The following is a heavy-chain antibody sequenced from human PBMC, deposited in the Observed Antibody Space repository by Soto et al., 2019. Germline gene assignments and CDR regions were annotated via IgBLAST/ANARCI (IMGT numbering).Heavy chain of an antibody. CDR1: GFSLITSGMR. CDR2: IDRDDDK. J-gene: IGHJ4*02. D-gene: IGHD3-22*01. CDR3: ARMGTYYDSSGYWGYYFDY. V-gene: IGHV2-70*04. Sequence: SGPTLVNPTQTLTLACTFSGFSLITSGMRVSCIRQPPGNSLEWLARIDRDDDKFYSTSLKTRLTISKDTSKNQVVLTMTNMDPVDTATYYCARMGTYYDSSGYWGYYFDYWGQGTLVTAPQ.